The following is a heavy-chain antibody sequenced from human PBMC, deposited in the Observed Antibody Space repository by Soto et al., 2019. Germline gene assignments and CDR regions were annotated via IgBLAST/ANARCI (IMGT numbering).Heavy chain of an antibody. Sequence: EVQLVESGGGLVPPGGSLRLSCAASGFTFNRNWMSWVRQAPGKGLEWVAIIKPDGSEKDYVDSVKGRFTISRDNDENSLYLQMNSLRAEDTAVYYCSLHSSSLTGPLDYWGQGTLVTVSS. D-gene: IGHD6-13*01. CDR3: SLHSSSLTGPLDY. J-gene: IGHJ4*02. CDR2: IKPDGSEK. V-gene: IGHV3-7*05. CDR1: GFTFNRNW.